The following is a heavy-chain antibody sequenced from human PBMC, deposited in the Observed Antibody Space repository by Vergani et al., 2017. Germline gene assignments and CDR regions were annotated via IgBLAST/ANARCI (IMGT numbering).Heavy chain of an antibody. CDR2: INHRGST. CDR3: ARYQQGVTTGWFDP. V-gene: IGHV4-34*01. J-gene: IGHJ5*02. D-gene: IGHD4-17*01. Sequence: QVQLQQWGAGLLKPSETLSLTCAVYGGSFSGYYWSWIRQPPGKGLEWIGEINHRGSTNYNPSLKSRSTISVDTSKNQFSLKLSSVTAADTAVYYCARYQQGVTTGWFDPWGQRTLVTVSS. CDR1: GGSFSGYY.